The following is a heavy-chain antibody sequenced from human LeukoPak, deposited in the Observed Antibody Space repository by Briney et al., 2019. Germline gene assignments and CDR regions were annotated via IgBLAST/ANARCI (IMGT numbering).Heavy chain of an antibody. J-gene: IGHJ6*02. CDR1: GFTFSSYA. V-gene: IGHV3-30*04. CDR3: ARGDSGYDSYYYYGMDV. Sequence: GRPLRLSCAASGFTFSSYAMHWVRQAPGKGLEWVAVISYDGSNKYYADSVKGRFTISRDNSKNTLYLQMNSLRAEDTAVYYCARGDSGYDSYYYYGMDVWGQGTTVTVSS. D-gene: IGHD5-12*01. CDR2: ISYDGSNK.